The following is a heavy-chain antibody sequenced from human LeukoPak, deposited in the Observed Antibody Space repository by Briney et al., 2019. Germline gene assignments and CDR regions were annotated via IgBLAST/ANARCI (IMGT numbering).Heavy chain of an antibody. CDR1: GGSISSYY. J-gene: IGHJ5*02. Sequence: SETLSLTCTVSGGSISSYYWGWIRQPPGKGLEWIGYIYYSGNTNYNPSLKSRVTISVDTSKNQLSLKLSSVTAADTAVYYCASSGYTSSWYLDWFDPWGQGTLVTVSS. CDR3: ASSGYTSSWYLDWFDP. V-gene: IGHV4-59*08. CDR2: IYYSGNT. D-gene: IGHD6-13*01.